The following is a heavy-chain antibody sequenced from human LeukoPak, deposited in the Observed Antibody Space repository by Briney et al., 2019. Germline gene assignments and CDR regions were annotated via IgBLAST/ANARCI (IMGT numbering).Heavy chain of an antibody. J-gene: IGHJ4*02. CDR3: AREDGYCGGGNCYSYFDS. V-gene: IGHV3-7*01. CDR1: GFTFSLYL. Sequence: PGGSLRLSCAAFGFTFSLYLMSRVRETLGKGLWWVGYINHTGSETYYVESVKGRFTIPRDNTRNSLFLQMYSLRAEDTAVYFCAREDGYCGGGNCYSYFDSWGQGTLVTVSS. D-gene: IGHD2-15*01. CDR2: INHTGSET.